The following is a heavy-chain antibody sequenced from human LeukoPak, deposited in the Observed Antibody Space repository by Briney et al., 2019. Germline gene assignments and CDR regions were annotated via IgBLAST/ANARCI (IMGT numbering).Heavy chain of an antibody. V-gene: IGHV3-23*01. CDR3: AKDEGGPTVSDY. D-gene: IGHD4-11*01. Sequence: GGSLRLSCAASGFTFSSYAMSWVRQAPGKGLEWVSAISGSGGGTYCADSVKGRFTISRDNSKNTLYLQMNSLRAEDTALYYCAKDEGGPTVSDYWGQGTLVTVSS. CDR2: ISGSGGGT. J-gene: IGHJ4*02. CDR1: GFTFSSYA.